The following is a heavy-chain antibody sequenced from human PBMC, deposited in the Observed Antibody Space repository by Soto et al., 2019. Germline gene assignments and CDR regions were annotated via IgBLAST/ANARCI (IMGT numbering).Heavy chain of an antibody. V-gene: IGHV3-23*01. D-gene: IGHD6-19*01. Sequence: LLESGGGLVQPGGSLRLSCAASGFTFTTYAMGWVRQAPGKGLEWVSSISGSGAGTFYADSVKGRFTISRDNAKKMVYLQMNGLRADDTAQYYCAKEALTVAGNNFDSWGQGTLVTVSS. CDR3: AKEALTVAGNNFDS. CDR2: ISGSGAGT. J-gene: IGHJ4*02. CDR1: GFTFTTYA.